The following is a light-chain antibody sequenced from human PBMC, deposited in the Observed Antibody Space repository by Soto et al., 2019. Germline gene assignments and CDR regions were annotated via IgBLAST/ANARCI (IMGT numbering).Light chain of an antibody. J-gene: IGLJ2*01. V-gene: IGLV1-51*01. CDR3: GTWDTSLSAVV. CDR2: DND. Sequence: QSVLTQPPSVSAAPVQKVTISCSGSTSNIGNNYVSWYQQLPGTAPKLLIYDNDERPSGIPDRFSGSKSGTSATLGITGLQTGDEADYYCGTWDTSLSAVVFGGGTKVTVL. CDR1: TSNIGNNY.